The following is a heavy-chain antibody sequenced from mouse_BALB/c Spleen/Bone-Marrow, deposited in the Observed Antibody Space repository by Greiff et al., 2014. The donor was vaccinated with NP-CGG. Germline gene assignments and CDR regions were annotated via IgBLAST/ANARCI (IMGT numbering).Heavy chain of an antibody. Sequence: EVQGVESGAELVKPGASVKLSCTASGFNIKDTYLHWVKQRPEQGLGWIGRIDPAIFTKYDPKFQGKATITADTSSNTAYLHLSSLTSEDTAVYYCASYRYGWYFDVWGAGTTVTVSS. CDR2: IDPAIFT. J-gene: IGHJ1*01. CDR3: ASYRYGWYFDV. V-gene: IGHV14-3*02. CDR1: GFNIKDTY. D-gene: IGHD2-14*01.